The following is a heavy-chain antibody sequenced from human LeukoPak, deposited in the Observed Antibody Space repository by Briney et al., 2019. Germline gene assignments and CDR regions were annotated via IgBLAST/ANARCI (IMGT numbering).Heavy chain of an antibody. Sequence: PGGSLRLSCAASGFTFSSYEMNRVRQAPGKGLEWVSYISSSGSTIYYADSVKGRFTISRDNAKNSLYLQMNSLRAEDTAVYYCAREIVVAASDYWGQGTLVTVSS. CDR2: ISSSGSTI. CDR3: AREIVVAASDY. D-gene: IGHD6-19*01. V-gene: IGHV3-48*03. J-gene: IGHJ4*02. CDR1: GFTFSSYE.